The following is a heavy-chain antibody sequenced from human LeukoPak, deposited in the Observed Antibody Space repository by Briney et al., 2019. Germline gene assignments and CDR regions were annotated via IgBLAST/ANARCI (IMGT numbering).Heavy chain of an antibody. J-gene: IGHJ6*03. CDR3: ARVTTIFGVLKYYYYMDV. CDR2: IKEDGSEK. D-gene: IGHD3-3*01. Sequence: GGSLRLSCAASGFTFSRNWMSWIRQAPGKGLEWVANIKEDGSEKYYVDSVKGRLTISRDNAKNSLYLQMNSLRAEDTAVYYCARVTTIFGVLKYYYYMDVWGKGTTVTVSS. V-gene: IGHV3-7*01. CDR1: GFTFSRNW.